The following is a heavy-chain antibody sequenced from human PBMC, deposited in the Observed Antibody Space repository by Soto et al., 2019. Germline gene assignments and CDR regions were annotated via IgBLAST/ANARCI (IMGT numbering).Heavy chain of an antibody. Sequence: VGSLRLSCAASGFTFSSYAMSWVRQAPGKGLEWVSAISGSGGSTYYADSVKGRFTISRDNSKNTLYLQMNSLRAEDTAVYYCAKGLRIADPPPRGPFDYWGQGTLVTVSS. V-gene: IGHV3-23*01. CDR3: AKGLRIADPPPRGPFDY. J-gene: IGHJ4*02. CDR2: ISGSGGST. D-gene: IGHD6-6*01. CDR1: GFTFSSYA.